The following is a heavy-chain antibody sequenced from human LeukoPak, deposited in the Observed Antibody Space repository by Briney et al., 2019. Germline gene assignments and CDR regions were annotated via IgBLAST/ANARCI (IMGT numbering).Heavy chain of an antibody. J-gene: IGHJ5*02. CDR3: ARDRTGSGSYFIWFDP. D-gene: IGHD3-10*01. V-gene: IGHV1-69*13. Sequence: SVKVSCKASGGTFSSYAISWVRQAPGQGLEWMGGIIPIFGTANYAQKFQGRVTITADESTSTAYMELSSLRSEDTAVYYCARDRTGSGSYFIWFDPWGQGTLVTVSS. CDR2: IIPIFGTA. CDR1: GGTFSSYA.